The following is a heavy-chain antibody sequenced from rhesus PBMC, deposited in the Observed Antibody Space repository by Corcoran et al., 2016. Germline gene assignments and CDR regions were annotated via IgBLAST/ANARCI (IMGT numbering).Heavy chain of an antibody. CDR3: ARDTGSGIYYY. V-gene: IGHV4-169*02. J-gene: IGHJ4*01. CDR2: IGGSSGST. Sequence: QLQLQESGPGLVKPSETLSVTCAVSGGSISSSYWSWIRQAPGKGLEWIGYIGGSSGSTNYNPSLKSRVTISKDTSKNQFSLKLSSVTAADTAVYYCARDTGSGIYYYWGQGVLVTVSS. D-gene: IGHD2-27*01. CDR1: GGSISSSY.